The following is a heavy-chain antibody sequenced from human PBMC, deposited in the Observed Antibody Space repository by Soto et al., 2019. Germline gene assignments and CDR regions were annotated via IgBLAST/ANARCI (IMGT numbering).Heavy chain of an antibody. V-gene: IGHV1-69*13. Sequence: SVKVSCKASGGTFSSFAINWVRQAPGQGPEWMGGTIPILGTANYAQKLQGRVTIIADETTNTASLELTSLRSEDTAVYYCARGNALDIWGQGTTVTVSS. CDR3: ARGNALDI. CDR2: TIPILGTA. J-gene: IGHJ6*02. CDR1: GGTFSSFA.